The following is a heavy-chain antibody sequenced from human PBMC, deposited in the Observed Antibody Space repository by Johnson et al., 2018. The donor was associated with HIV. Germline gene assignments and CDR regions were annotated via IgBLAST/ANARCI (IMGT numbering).Heavy chain of an antibody. V-gene: IGHV3-30*04. CDR2: ISYDGTNK. D-gene: IGHD3-3*01. Sequence: QVQLVESGGGVVQPGRSLRLSCAASGFTFSTYAMHWVRQAPGKGLEWVAVISYDGTNKYYADSVKGRFTISRDNSKNTLYLQMNSLGAEDTAVYYCARASTIFGRWRAFDIWGQGTMVTVSS. J-gene: IGHJ3*02. CDR1: GFTFSTYA. CDR3: ARASTIFGRWRAFDI.